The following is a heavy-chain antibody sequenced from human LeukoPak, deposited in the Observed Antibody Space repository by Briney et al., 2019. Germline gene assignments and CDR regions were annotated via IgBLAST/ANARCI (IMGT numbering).Heavy chain of an antibody. CDR3: ATNAGPGPDDAFDI. CDR1: GFTFSSYA. CDR2: ISGSGGST. V-gene: IGHV3-23*01. Sequence: PGGSLRLSCAASGFTFSSYAMSWVRQAPGKGLDWVSNISGSGGSTYYADSVKGRFTISRDNSKNTLYLQMNSLGAEDTAVYYCATNAGPGPDDAFDIWGQGTMVTVSS. J-gene: IGHJ3*02.